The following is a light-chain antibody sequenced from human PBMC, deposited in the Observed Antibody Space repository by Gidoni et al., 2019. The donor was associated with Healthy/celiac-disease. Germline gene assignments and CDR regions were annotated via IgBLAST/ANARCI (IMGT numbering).Light chain of an antibody. Sequence: SSELTQPLSVSVALGQTARITCGGNHIGSKNVHWYQQKPGQAPVLVIYRDSNRPSGIPERFSGSNSGNTATLTISRAQAGDEADYYCQVWDSSTGVFGGGTKLTV. CDR1: HIGSKN. CDR3: QVWDSSTGV. V-gene: IGLV3-9*01. CDR2: RDS. J-gene: IGLJ2*01.